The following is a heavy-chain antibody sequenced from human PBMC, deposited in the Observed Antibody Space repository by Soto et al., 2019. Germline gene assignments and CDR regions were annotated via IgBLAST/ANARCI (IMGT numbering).Heavy chain of an antibody. CDR1: GFTFSSYA. V-gene: IGHV3-23*01. Sequence: GGSLRLSCAASGFTFSSYAMSWVRQAPGKGLEWVSAISGSGGSTYYADSVKGRFTISRDNSKNTLYLQMNSLRAEDTAVYYCAKDPGGGSDYYYYMDVWGNGTTVTVSS. CDR2: ISGSGGST. D-gene: IGHD3-10*01. J-gene: IGHJ6*03. CDR3: AKDPGGGSDYYYYMDV.